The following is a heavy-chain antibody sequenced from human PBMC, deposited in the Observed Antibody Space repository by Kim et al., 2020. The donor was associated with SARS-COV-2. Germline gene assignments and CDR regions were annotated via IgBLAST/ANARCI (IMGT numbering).Heavy chain of an antibody. J-gene: IGHJ4*02. V-gene: IGHV4-34*01. CDR2: HSGST. Sequence: HSGSTNYNPTRKSRVTISVDTSKNQFSLKRSSVTDAETAVYYCARGLGWYWGQGTLVTVSS. CDR3: ARGLGWY.